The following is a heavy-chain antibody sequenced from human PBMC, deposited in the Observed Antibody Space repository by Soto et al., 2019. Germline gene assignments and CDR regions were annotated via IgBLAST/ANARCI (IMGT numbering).Heavy chain of an antibody. J-gene: IGHJ5*02. Sequence: QLLQSGGGLVQPGGSLTLSCAASGFTFGTTDMSWVRPAPGEGLEWVSTIDGSGGITYYADSVKGRFTISRDNSRNTVYLRMNSLRGGDTALYYCVKNSGWFNTWGQGALVTVCS. CDR1: GFTFGTTD. V-gene: IGHV3-23*01. CDR2: IDGSGGIT. CDR3: VKNSGWFNT. D-gene: IGHD3-10*01.